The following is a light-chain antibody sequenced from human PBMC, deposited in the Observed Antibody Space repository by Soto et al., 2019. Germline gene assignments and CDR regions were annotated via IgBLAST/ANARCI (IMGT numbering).Light chain of an antibody. CDR3: QQYFNTPWT. Sequence: DIVMTQSPDSLAVSLGERATINCKSSQSLFYSSNNKDYLAWYQQKPVQHPRLLIYWASTRESGVPERFSGSGSGTDFTLTVSSLQAEDVAVYYCQQYFNTPWTFGQGTKVEIK. CDR1: QSLFYSSNNKDY. J-gene: IGKJ1*01. CDR2: WAS. V-gene: IGKV4-1*01.